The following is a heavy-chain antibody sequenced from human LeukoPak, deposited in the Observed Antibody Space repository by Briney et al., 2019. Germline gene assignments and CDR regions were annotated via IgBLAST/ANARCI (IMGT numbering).Heavy chain of an antibody. J-gene: IGHJ6*04. V-gene: IGHV5-10-1*01. CDR1: GYSFTSYW. CDR3: GYSGYDSNWFDP. CDR2: IDPSDSYT. Sequence: GESLKISCKGSGYSFTSYWISWVRQVPGKGLEWMGRIDPSDSYTNYSPSFQGHVTISADKSISTAYLQWSSLKASDTAMYYCGYSGYDSNWFDPWGKGTTVTVSS. D-gene: IGHD5-12*01.